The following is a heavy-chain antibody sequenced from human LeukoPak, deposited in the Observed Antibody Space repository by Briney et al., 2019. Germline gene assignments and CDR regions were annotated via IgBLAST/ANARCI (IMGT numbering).Heavy chain of an antibody. CDR3: AKGADPLTWRMMTVAGTRFDF. J-gene: IGHJ4*02. CDR2: ISGDGGSR. CDR1: GFTFDDYA. V-gene: IGHV3-43*02. D-gene: IGHD6-19*01. Sequence: PGGPLRLSCAVSGFTFDDYAMHWVRQAPGKGLEWVSLISGDGGSRYYAGSVRGRFTISRDNSKNSLYLQMNRLRTEDTAFYYCAKGADPLTWRMMTVAGTRFDFWGQGTLVTVSS.